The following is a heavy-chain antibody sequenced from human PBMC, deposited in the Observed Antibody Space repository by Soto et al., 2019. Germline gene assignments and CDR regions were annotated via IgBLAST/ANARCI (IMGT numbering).Heavy chain of an antibody. V-gene: IGHV3-21*06. D-gene: IGHD2-15*01. CDR1: GFSFSSYS. Sequence: EVQLVESGGGLVKPGGSLRLSCAASGFSFSSYSMNWVRQAPGKGLEWVSSIRSSSSYIYYADSVKGRFTISRDNAKNSLYLQMNSLRAEDTAVYYCARDPIQIPVGYFDYWGQGTLVTVSS. CDR2: IRSSSSYI. CDR3: ARDPIQIPVGYFDY. J-gene: IGHJ4*02.